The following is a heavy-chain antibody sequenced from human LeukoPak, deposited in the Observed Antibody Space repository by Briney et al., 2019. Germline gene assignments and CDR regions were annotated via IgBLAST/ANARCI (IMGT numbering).Heavy chain of an antibody. CDR3: ARHNYAGAKWFDP. D-gene: IGHD1-1*01. J-gene: IGHJ5*02. CDR2: LIPIFGQT. Sequence: ASVKVSCKASGGTFSSYAMSCVRQAPGQGLEWRGALIPIFGQTNHAQNIQGRLTTTTDEPTRPAYMELSSLRSADTAVSYCARHNYAGAKWFDPWGQGTLVTVSS. V-gene: IGHV1-69*05. CDR1: GGTFSSYA.